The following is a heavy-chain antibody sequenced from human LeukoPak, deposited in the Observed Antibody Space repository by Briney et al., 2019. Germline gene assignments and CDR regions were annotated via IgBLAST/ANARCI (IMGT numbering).Heavy chain of an antibody. J-gene: IGHJ4*02. CDR2: IYHSGST. CDR3: ASRGVAGTG. V-gene: IGHV4-38-2*02. CDR1: GYSISSGYY. Sequence: SETLSLTCTVSGYSISSGYYWGWIRQPPGKGLEWIGSIYHSGSTYYNPSLKSRVTISVDTSKNQFSLKLSSVTAADTAVYYCASRGVAGTGWGQGTLVTVSS. D-gene: IGHD6-19*01.